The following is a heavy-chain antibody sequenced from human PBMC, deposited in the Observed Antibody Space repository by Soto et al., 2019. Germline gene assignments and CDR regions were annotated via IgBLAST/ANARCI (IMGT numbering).Heavy chain of an antibody. CDR1: GGSISSYY. V-gene: IGHV4-59*01. J-gene: IGHJ4*02. CDR3: ARVTSGYRPHFEY. D-gene: IGHD3-3*01. Sequence: SETLSLTCTVSGGSISSYYWSWIRQPPGKGLECIGYIYYSGSTNYKPSLKSRATISVDTSKNQFSLKLRSVTAADTAVYYCARVTSGYRPHFEYWGQGTLVTVSS. CDR2: IYYSGST.